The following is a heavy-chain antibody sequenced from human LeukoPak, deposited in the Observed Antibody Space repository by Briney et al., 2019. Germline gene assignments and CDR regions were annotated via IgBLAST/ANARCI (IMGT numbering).Heavy chain of an antibody. D-gene: IGHD3-22*01. CDR3: ARGAFYYDSSGYSYAFDI. J-gene: IGHJ3*02. Sequence: GGSLRLSCAASGFTVSSNYMSWFRQAPRKGLEWVSVIYSGGTTYYADSVKGRFTISRDNSKNTLYLQMNSLRAEDTAMYYCARGAFYYDSSGYSYAFDIWGQGTMVTVSS. CDR1: GFTVSSNY. CDR2: IYSGGTT. V-gene: IGHV3-53*01.